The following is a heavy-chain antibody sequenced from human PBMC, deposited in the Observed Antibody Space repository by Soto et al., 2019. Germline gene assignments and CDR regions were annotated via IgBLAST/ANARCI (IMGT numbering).Heavy chain of an antibody. CDR2: INPSDGTT. J-gene: IGHJ4*02. CDR3: ARGSTINTYYHDF. Sequence: QVQLVQSGAEVKKPGASVNVSCKASGYTFTNYYLHWVRQAPGQWLEWMGIINPSDGTTSYAQQFQGRVTMTRDTSTNTASMELSSLTSEDTAVYYCARGSTINTYYHDFWGQGTLATVSS. CDR1: GYTFTNYY. D-gene: IGHD3-10*01. V-gene: IGHV1-46*01.